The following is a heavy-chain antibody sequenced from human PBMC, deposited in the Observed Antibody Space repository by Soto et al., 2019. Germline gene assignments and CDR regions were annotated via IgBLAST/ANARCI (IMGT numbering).Heavy chain of an antibody. CDR1: GGSFSCHY. Sequence: KTSETLSLTCAVYGGSFSCHYWSWIRQPPGKGLEWIGEINQGGTTNYNPSLKSRVTMSVDTSKNQFSLKLSSVTAADTAVYYCARGVTGYSSSWYAYWGQGTLVTVS. V-gene: IGHV4-34*01. CDR2: INQGGTT. D-gene: IGHD6-13*01. CDR3: ARGVTGYSSSWYAY. J-gene: IGHJ4*02.